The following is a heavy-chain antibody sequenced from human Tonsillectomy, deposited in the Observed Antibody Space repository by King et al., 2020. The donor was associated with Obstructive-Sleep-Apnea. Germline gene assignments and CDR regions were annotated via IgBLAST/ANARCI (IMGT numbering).Heavy chain of an antibody. CDR2: ISGSGGST. D-gene: IGHD3-22*01. CDR1: VFTFSNYA. J-gene: IGHJ4*02. Sequence: VQLVESGGGLVKRGGSLRLSCAASVFTFSNYAMSWVRQAPGKGLEWVSSISGSGGSTFYADSVKDRFTISRDNSKSTLYLQMNSLRAEDTAIYYCAKAGTYDSSSYYYASYFDYWGQGTLVTVSS. CDR3: AKAGTYDSSSYYYASYFDY. V-gene: IGHV3-23*04.